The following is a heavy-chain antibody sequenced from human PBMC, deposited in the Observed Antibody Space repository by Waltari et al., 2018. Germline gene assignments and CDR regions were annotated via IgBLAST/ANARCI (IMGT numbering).Heavy chain of an antibody. V-gene: IGHV1-46*01. D-gene: IGHD3-3*01. J-gene: IGHJ4*02. CDR2: VNPSGDGT. CDR3: SRDRGGSWTFDY. CDR1: GYTFTTNH. Sequence: QVQLVQSGAEVKKPGASVKLSCKASGYTFTTNHIHWVRQAPGQGLEWMGIVNPSGDGTRYAQKFQGRVTMTGDTFTNTVYMELSSLRSEDTAVYYCSRDRGGSWTFDYWGQGTLVTVSS.